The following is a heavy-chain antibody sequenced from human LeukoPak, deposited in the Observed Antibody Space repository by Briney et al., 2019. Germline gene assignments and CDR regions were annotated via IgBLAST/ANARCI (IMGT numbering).Heavy chain of an antibody. D-gene: IGHD3-3*01. J-gene: IGHJ4*02. V-gene: IGHV4-39*07. CDR3: ARGLLEWSQTIDY. CDR2: IYYSGST. CDR1: GGSISSSSYY. Sequence: SETLSLTCTVSGGSISSSSYYWGWIRQPPGKGLEWIGSIYYSGSTYYNPSLKSRVTISVDTSKNQFSLKLSSVTAADTAVYYCARGLLEWSQTIDYWGQGTLVTVSS.